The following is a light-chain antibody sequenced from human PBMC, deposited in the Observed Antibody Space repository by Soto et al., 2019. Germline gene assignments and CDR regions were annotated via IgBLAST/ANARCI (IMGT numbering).Light chain of an antibody. CDR3: HQYNNWPLT. J-gene: IGKJ4*01. CDR2: GAS. V-gene: IGKV3-15*01. Sequence: EIVMTQSRATLSVSPGERATLSCRASQSVSSNLAGYQQKPGQAPRLLIYGASTRATCSPARFSGSGSGKEFTLATSILQSEDFAVYYCHQYNNWPLTFGGGTKVEIK. CDR1: QSVSSN.